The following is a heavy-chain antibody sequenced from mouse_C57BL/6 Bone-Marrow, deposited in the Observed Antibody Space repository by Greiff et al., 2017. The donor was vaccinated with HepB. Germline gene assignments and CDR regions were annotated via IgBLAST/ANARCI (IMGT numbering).Heavy chain of an antibody. CDR2: INPNNGGT. CDR3: ALIYYKYLYYFVY. CDR1: GYTFTDYN. J-gene: IGHJ2*01. D-gene: IGHD2-14*01. Sequence: EVKLMESGPELVKPGASVKMSCKASGYTFTDYNMHWVKQSHGKSLEWIGYINPNNGGTSYNQKFKGKATLTVNKSSSTAYMELRSLTSEDSAVYYCALIYYKYLYYFVYWGEGTPLTVSS. V-gene: IGHV1-22*01.